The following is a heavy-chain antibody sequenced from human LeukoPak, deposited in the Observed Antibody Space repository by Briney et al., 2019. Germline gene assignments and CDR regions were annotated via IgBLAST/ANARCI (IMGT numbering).Heavy chain of an antibody. V-gene: IGHV3-7*04. Sequence: PGGSLRLSCAASGFSSSMYWMTWVRQAPGKGLEWVANIKQDGSEKYYVDSVKGRFTISRDNAKYSQYLQMNSLRAEDTAVYYCARGGLHSLDYWGQGALVTVSS. CDR2: IKQDGSEK. J-gene: IGHJ4*02. CDR3: ARGGLHSLDY. CDR1: GFSSSMYW. D-gene: IGHD5/OR15-5a*01.